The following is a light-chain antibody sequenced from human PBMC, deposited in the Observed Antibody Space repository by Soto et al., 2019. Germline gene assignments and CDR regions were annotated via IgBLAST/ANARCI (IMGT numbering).Light chain of an antibody. V-gene: IGKV3-15*01. CDR1: QTIDNT. CDR3: QHYNYWPYT. CDR2: DAS. J-gene: IGKJ2*01. Sequence: EIVMTQSPATLSLSPGERATLSCRASQTIDNTLAWYQRKPGQAHRLLIYDASTRATGVPARFSGSGSGTDFTLTISSLQSEDFAVYYCQHYNYWPYTFGQGTKVDI.